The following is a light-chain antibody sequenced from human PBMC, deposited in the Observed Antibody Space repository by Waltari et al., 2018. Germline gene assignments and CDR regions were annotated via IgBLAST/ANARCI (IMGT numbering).Light chain of an antibody. J-gene: IGLJ2*01. CDR3: AAWDDSLKV. Sequence: QSLLTPPPSSSGTPGQRVTISCPGSSSNIGSNTVNWYQQLPGTAPKLLIYSNNQRPSGVPDRFSGSKSGTSASLAISGLQSEDEADYYCAAWDDSLKVFGGGTKLTVL. V-gene: IGLV1-44*01. CDR2: SNN. CDR1: SSNIGSNT.